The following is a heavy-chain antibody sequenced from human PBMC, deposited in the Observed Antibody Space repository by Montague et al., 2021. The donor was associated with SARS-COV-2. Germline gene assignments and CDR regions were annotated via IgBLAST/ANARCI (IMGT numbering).Heavy chain of an antibody. V-gene: IGHV4-39*01. CDR3: VRGRRGSGYPFYPGAFDS. D-gene: IGHD3-22*01. CDR1: GGSISNRNYY. CDR2: IVYGRNP. Sequence: SETLSLTCTVSGGSISNRNYYWGWVRQPPGKGLEWIGNIVYGRNPYYNPPLRSRVAISLDTSKSQLSLSLRSVTTTDTAVFYCVRGRRGSGYPFYPGAFDSWGQGTLVTVSS. J-gene: IGHJ4*02.